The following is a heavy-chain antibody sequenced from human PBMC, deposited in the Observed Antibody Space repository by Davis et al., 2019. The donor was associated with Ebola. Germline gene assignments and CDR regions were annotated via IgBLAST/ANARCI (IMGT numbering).Heavy chain of an antibody. CDR2: ISSSSSTI. CDR3: ARAGGNFASYYYYGMDV. D-gene: IGHD4-23*01. CDR1: GFTFSSYS. J-gene: IGHJ6*02. Sequence: GGSLRLSCAASGFTFSSYSMNWVRQAPGKGLEWVSYISSSSSTIYYADSVKGRFTISRDNAKNSLYLQMNSLRDEDTAVYYCARAGGNFASYYYYGMDVWGQGTTVTVSS. V-gene: IGHV3-48*02.